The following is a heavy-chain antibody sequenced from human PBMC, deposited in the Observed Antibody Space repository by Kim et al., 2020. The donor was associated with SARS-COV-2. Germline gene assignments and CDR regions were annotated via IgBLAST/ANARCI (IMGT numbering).Heavy chain of an antibody. CDR2: RT. Sequence: RTTDADSVKARFTVSRDNAKNTLYLQMNSLRAEDTAIYYCASRIYTSFDSWGQGALVTVSS. J-gene: IGHJ4*02. CDR3: ASRIYTSFDS. V-gene: IGHV3-74*01.